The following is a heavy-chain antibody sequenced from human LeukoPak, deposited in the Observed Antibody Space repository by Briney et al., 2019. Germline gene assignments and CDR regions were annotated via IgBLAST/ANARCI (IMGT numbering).Heavy chain of an antibody. CDR2: MYNSEST. CDR1: GFTFSSYT. J-gene: IGHJ4*02. Sequence: GSLRLSCAASGFTFSSYTMNWVRQAPGKGLEWIGSMYNSESTYYNPSLMSRVTMSVDTSKNQFSLKLNSVTAADTAVYYCARVRYDFWSGYSQPIDYWGQGILVTVSS. CDR3: ARVRYDFWSGYSQPIDY. V-gene: IGHV4-39*07. D-gene: IGHD3-3*01.